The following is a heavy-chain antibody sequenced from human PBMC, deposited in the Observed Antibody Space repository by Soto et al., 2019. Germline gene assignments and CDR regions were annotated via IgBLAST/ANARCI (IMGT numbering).Heavy chain of an antibody. J-gene: IGHJ5*01. V-gene: IGHV4-4*02. Sequence: SETLSLTCAVSGDSIKTETWWSWLRQLPGTGLEWIGEIKHTGDANANPALRSRVSMSVDRTKNQFFLNLRSVSAADTAVYFCARDGLFHWFEPWGQGTLVT. CDR2: IKHTGDA. CDR3: ARDGLFHWFEP. CDR1: GDSIKTETW.